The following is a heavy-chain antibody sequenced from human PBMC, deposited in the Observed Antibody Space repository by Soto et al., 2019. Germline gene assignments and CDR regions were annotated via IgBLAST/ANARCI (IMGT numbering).Heavy chain of an antibody. CDR3: ATGVGWGFIYSLQY. Sequence: QVQLEQSGAEVKKPGASVRVFCKISGSTLSEFSMHWVRQAPGKGLEWMGGYVPEDGKTIYAPKFQDRVIMTEDTSTDTAYMELSSLRSEDTAVYFCATGVGWGFIYSLQYWGQGTPVTVSS. J-gene: IGHJ4*02. D-gene: IGHD1-26*01. V-gene: IGHV1-24*01. CDR2: YVPEDGKT. CDR1: GSTLSEFS.